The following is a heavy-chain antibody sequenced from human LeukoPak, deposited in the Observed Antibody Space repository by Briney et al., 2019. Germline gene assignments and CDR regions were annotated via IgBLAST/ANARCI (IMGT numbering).Heavy chain of an antibody. CDR3: AKAVGVNVRNGMDV. J-gene: IGHJ6*02. V-gene: IGHV3-23*01. CDR2: ISGSGGST. CDR1: GFTFSSYA. D-gene: IGHD2-15*01. Sequence: GGSLRLSCAASGFTFSSYAMSWVRQAPGKGLEWVSAISGSGGSTYYADSVKGRFTISRDNSKNTLYLQMNSLRAEDTAVYYCAKAVGVNVRNGMDVLGQGTTVTVS.